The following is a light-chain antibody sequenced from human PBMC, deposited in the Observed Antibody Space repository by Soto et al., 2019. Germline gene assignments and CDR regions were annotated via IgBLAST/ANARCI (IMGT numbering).Light chain of an antibody. Sequence: DIQMTQSPSTLSASVGDRVIITCRASQSISSWLAWYQQKPGKAPNLLIYKASALKSGVPSRFSGSGSGTEFTLTISSLQPDDFATYYCQQYYNDSLTFGQGTKVEIK. CDR2: KAS. J-gene: IGKJ1*01. CDR1: QSISSW. V-gene: IGKV1-5*03. CDR3: QQYYNDSLT.